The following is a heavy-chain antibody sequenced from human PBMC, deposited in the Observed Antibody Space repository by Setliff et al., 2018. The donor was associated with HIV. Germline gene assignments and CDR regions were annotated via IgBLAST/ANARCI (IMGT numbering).Heavy chain of an antibody. J-gene: IGHJ3*01. CDR2: ISGSGYP. V-gene: IGHV3-23*01. CDR3: AKQRYYDGNDGFDF. Sequence: GGSLRLSCVASGFTFSTYAINWVRLAPGKGLEWVSSISGSGYPYYADSVKGRFTISRDNSRNTLFLQMDSLRAEDTALYYCAKQRYYDGNDGFDFWGQGTMVTVSS. D-gene: IGHD3-3*01. CDR1: GFTFSTYA.